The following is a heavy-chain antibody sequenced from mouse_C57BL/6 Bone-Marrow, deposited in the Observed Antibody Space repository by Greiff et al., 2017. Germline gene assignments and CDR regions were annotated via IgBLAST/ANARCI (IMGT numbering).Heavy chain of an antibody. CDR1: GYTFTSYW. J-gene: IGHJ4*01. V-gene: IGHV1-64*01. Sequence: QVQLQQPGAELVKPGASVKLSCKASGYTFTSYWMHWVKQRPGPGLEWIGMIHPNSGSTNYNEKFKSKATLTVDKSSSTAYMQLNSLTSEDSAVYYCARPRYYYGSSYDAMDYWGQGTSVTVAS. CDR3: ARPRYYYGSSYDAMDY. CDR2: IHPNSGST. D-gene: IGHD1-1*01.